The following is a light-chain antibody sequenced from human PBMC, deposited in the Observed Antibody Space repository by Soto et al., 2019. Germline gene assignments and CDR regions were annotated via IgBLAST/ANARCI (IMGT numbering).Light chain of an antibody. CDR3: QQYYSNQWT. J-gene: IGKJ1*01. Sequence: TQSPDSLAVSLGERATINCESSQSVLYSSNNMNYLAWYQQKAGQPPKLLIYWASTRESGVPDRFGGSGSGTEFTLTISSLQAEDVAVYYCQQYYSNQWTFGQGTKV. CDR1: QSVLYSSNNMNY. V-gene: IGKV4-1*01. CDR2: WAS.